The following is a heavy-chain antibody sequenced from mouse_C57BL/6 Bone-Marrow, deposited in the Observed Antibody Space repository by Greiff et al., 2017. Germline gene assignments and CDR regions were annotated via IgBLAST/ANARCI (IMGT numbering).Heavy chain of an antibody. CDR2: IDPSGSST. V-gene: IGHV1-59*01. D-gene: IGHD1-1*01. Sequence: VQLKESGAELVRPGTSVKLSCKASGYTFTSSWMHWVKQRPGQGLEWIGVIDPSGSSTHYNQKFKGKATLTADTSSSTASMQLSSLTSEDSAVFDSACYCKATTVALAYWGQGTLVTVSA. CDR1: GYTFTSSW. CDR3: ACYCKATTVALAY. J-gene: IGHJ3*01.